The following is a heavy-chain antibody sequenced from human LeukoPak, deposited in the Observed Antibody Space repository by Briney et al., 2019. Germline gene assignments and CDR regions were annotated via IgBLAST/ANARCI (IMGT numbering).Heavy chain of an antibody. CDR1: GASISSYY. CDR3: ARGYDFWSGQNWFDP. CDR2: IYYSGST. D-gene: IGHD3-3*01. Sequence: PSETLSLTCTVSGASISSYYWSWIRQPPGKGLEWIGFIYYSGSTNYYPSPKSRVTMSLDTSKNQFSLKLTSVIAADTAVYYCARGYDFWSGQNWFDPWGQGTLVTVSS. V-gene: IGHV4-59*01. J-gene: IGHJ5*02.